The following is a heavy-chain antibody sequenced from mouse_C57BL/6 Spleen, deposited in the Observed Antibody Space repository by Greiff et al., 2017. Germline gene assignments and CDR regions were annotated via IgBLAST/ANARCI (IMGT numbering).Heavy chain of an antibody. CDR1: GYTFTDYY. CDR2: INPYNGGT. V-gene: IGHV1-19*01. D-gene: IGHD2-4*01. CDR3: ARDDYPWYFDY. J-gene: IGHJ2*01. Sequence: VQLQQSGPVLVKPGASVKMSCKASGYTFTDYYMNWVKQSHGKSLEWIGVINPYNGGTSYNQKFKGKATLTVDKSSSTAYMELNSLTSEDSAVYYCARDDYPWYFDYWGQGTTLTVSS.